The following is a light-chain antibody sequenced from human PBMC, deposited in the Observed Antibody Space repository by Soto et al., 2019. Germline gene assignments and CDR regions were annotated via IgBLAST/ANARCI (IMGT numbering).Light chain of an antibody. CDR3: QQYNSYPGT. J-gene: IGKJ1*01. Sequence: PSASVGYRVTLPCRAIQGISSWLAWYQQKPGKAPKLLIYDASSLESGVPSRFSGSGSGTEFTLTISSLQPDDFATYYCQQYNSYPGTFGQGTKV. CDR1: QGISSW. V-gene: IGKV1-5*01. CDR2: DAS.